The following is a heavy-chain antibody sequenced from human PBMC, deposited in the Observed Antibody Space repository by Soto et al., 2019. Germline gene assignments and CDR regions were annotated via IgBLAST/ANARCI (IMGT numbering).Heavy chain of an antibody. CDR1: GFTFDDYA. Sequence: GGSLRLSCAASGFTFDDYAMHWVRQAPGKGLEWVSGISWNSGSIGYADSVKGRFTISRDNAKNSLYLQMNSLRAEDTALYYCAKDIQSRQYCSGGSCRTYYYYYYMDVWGKGTTVTVSS. J-gene: IGHJ6*03. CDR2: ISWNSGSI. V-gene: IGHV3-9*01. CDR3: AKDIQSRQYCSGGSCRTYYYYYYMDV. D-gene: IGHD2-15*01.